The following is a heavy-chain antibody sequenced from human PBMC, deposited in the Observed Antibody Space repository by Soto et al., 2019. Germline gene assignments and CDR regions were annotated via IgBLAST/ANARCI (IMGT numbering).Heavy chain of an antibody. CDR3: ARDKGPNYDFNGMDV. V-gene: IGHV3-30-3*01. CDR1: GFTFSSYA. CDR2: ISYDGSNK. Sequence: SVGSLRLSCAASGFTFSSYAMHWVRQAPGKGLEWVAVISYDGSNKYYADSVKGRFTISRDNSKNTLYLQMNSLRAEDTAVYYCARDKGPNYDFNGMDVWGQGTTVTVSS. D-gene: IGHD3-3*01. J-gene: IGHJ6*02.